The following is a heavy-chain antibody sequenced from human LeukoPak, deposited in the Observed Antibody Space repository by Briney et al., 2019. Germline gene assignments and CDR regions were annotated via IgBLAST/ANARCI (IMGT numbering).Heavy chain of an antibody. V-gene: IGHV4-34*01. CDR3: ARGRPRTFDI. CDR1: GGSFSGYY. Sequence: SETLSLTCAVYGGSFSGYYWSWIRQPPGKGLEWIGEINHSGSTNYNPSLKSRVTISVDTSKNQFSLKLSSVTAADTAVHYCARGRPRTFDIWGQGTMVTVSS. J-gene: IGHJ3*02. D-gene: IGHD6-6*01. CDR2: INHSGST.